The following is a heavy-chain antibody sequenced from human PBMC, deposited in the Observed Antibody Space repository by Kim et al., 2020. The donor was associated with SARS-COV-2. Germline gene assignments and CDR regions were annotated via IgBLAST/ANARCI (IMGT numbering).Heavy chain of an antibody. CDR1: GGSISSYY. Sequence: SETLSLTCTVSGGSISSYYWSWIRQPPGKGLEWIGYIYYSGSTNYNPSLKSRVTISVDTSKNQFSLKLSSVTAADTAVYYCARDTVTRSWASMDGWGKGT. V-gene: IGHV4-59*12. J-gene: IGHJ6*03. CDR2: IYYSGST. D-gene: IGHD1-26*01. CDR3: ARDTVTRSWASMDG.